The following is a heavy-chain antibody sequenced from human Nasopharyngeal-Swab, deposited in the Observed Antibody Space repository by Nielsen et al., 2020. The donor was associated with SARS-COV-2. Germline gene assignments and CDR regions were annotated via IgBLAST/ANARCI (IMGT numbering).Heavy chain of an antibody. CDR3: ARDKDWNGLDS. D-gene: IGHD1-1*01. CDR1: GFTFSSYW. CDR2: ITPDESSP. J-gene: IGHJ4*02. V-gene: IGHV3-74*01. Sequence: GGSLRLSCAASGFTFSSYWMHWVRQAPGKGLVWVSRITPDESSPSYADSVQGRFTISRDNAKNTLYLQLNSLRAEDTAVYYCARDKDWNGLDSWGQGTLVTVSS.